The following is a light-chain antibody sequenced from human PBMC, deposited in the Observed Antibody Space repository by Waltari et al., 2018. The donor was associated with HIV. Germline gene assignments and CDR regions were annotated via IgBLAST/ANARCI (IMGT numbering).Light chain of an antibody. J-gene: IGLJ2*01. CDR2: EVS. V-gene: IGLV2-8*01. CDR1: SSDVGGYNY. Sequence: QSALTPPPSASGSLGQSVTISCTGTSSDVGGYNYVSWYQQHPGKTPKLMIYEVSKRPSGVPERFSGSKSGNTASLTVSGLQAEDEADYYCTSDAGSNNVVFGGGTKLTVL. CDR3: TSDAGSNNVV.